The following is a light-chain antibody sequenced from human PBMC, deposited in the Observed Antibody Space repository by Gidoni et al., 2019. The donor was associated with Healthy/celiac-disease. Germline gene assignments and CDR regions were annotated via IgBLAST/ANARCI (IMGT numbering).Light chain of an antibody. J-gene: IGKJ4*01. CDR1: QSLLHSNGYNY. CDR2: LGS. CDR3: MQALQTPLT. V-gene: IGKV2-28*01. Sequence: DIGMTQSPPPPPVTPGEPASISCRSSQSLLHSNGYNYLDWYLQKPGQSPQLLIYLGSNRASGVPDRFSGSGSGTDFTLKISRVEAEDVGVYYCMQALQTPLTFGGGTKVEIK.